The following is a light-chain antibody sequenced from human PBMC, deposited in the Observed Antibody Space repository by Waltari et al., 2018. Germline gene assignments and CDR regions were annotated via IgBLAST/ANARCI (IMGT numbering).Light chain of an antibody. J-gene: IGLJ2*01. CDR2: RND. CDR3: AAWDGSVSAHVV. Sequence: QSVLTQSPSASGLPGQRVIISCSGTSFNIGYNFVFWYHQNPGAAPKLLIYRNDQRPSGVPDRFSGSKSGTSASLAISGLRSEDEGDYYCAAWDGSVSAHVVFGGGTSVTVL. V-gene: IGLV1-47*01. CDR1: SFNIGYNF.